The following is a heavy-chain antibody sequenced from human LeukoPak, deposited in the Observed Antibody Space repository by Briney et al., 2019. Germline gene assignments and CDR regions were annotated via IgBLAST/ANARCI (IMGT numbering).Heavy chain of an antibody. Sequence: GGSLRLSCAASGFTFSSYSMNWVRQAPGKGLEWVSYISSSSSTIYYADSVKGRFTISRDNAKNSLYLQMNSLRAEDTAVYYCAKKRRYSIGDAFDIWGQGTMVTVSS. CDR3: AKKRRYSIGDAFDI. V-gene: IGHV3-48*01. J-gene: IGHJ3*02. CDR1: GFTFSSYS. CDR2: ISSSSSTI. D-gene: IGHD5-18*01.